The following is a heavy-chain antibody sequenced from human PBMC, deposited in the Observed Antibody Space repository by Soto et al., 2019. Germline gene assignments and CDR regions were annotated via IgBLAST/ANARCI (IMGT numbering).Heavy chain of an antibody. J-gene: IGHJ4*02. Sequence: VQLLESGGGVVQPGRSLRLSCAASGFTFSSYGMHWVRQAPGKGLEWVAVIWYDGSNKYYADSVKGRFTISRDNSKNTLYLQMNSLRAEDTAVYYCARDTYEWELLQGPNYWGQGTLVSV. CDR3: ARDTYEWELLQGPNY. V-gene: IGHV3-33*01. CDR2: IWYDGSNK. CDR1: GFTFSSYG. D-gene: IGHD1-26*01.